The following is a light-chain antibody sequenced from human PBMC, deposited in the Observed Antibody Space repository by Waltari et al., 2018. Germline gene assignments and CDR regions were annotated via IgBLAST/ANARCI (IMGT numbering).Light chain of an antibody. Sequence: QSALTQPPSVSGAPRQRVTISCSGSSSNIGDSAVNWYKQSPGKSPKLAIYYDDLLPSGVSDRFSGSKSGASASLAISGLQSEDEALYFGAAWDVSLNALIFGGGTKLTVL. CDR3: AAWDVSLNALI. CDR1: SSNIGDSA. CDR2: YDD. J-gene: IGLJ2*01. V-gene: IGLV1-36*01.